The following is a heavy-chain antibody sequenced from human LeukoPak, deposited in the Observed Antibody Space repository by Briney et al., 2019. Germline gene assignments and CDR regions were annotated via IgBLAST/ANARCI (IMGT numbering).Heavy chain of an antibody. CDR3: ARGTSSRETWYFDL. J-gene: IGHJ2*01. CDR2: VIPIFGIA. V-gene: IGHV1-69*04. CDR1: GGTFSSYA. D-gene: IGHD6-13*01. Sequence: SVKVSCKASGGTFSSYAISWVRQAPGQGLEWMGRVIPIFGIANYAQKFQGRVTITADKSTSTAYMELSSLRSEDTAVYYCARGTSSRETWYFDLWGRGTLVTVSS.